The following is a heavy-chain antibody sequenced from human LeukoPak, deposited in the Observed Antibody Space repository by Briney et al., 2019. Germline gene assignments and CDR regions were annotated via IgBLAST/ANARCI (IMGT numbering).Heavy chain of an antibody. D-gene: IGHD1-14*01. CDR1: GGSISSGSYY. CDR2: IYTSVST. CDR3: ARGPLTGSKISNRKGGFDAFDI. Sequence: SETLSHTCTVSGGSISSGSYYWSWIRQPAGKGLEWIGRIYTSVSTNYNPSLKSRVTISVDTSKNQFSLKLSSVTAADTAVYYCARGPLTGSKISNRKGGFDAFDIWGQGTMVTVSS. J-gene: IGHJ3*02. V-gene: IGHV4-61*02.